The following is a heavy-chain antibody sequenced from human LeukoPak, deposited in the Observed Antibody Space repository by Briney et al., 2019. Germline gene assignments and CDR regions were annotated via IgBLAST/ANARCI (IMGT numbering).Heavy chain of an antibody. D-gene: IGHD4-11*01. CDR1: GGXINSGGYY. J-gene: IGHJ4*02. Sequence: SETLSLTCTVSGGXINSGGYYWSWIRQHPGKGLGWIGYIYYRGSTYYNPSLKSRLTISVDTSKNQFSLKLSSVTAADTAVYYCAREDYSDYIFDYWGQGTLVTVSS. CDR3: AREDYSDYIFDY. CDR2: IYYRGST. V-gene: IGHV4-31*03.